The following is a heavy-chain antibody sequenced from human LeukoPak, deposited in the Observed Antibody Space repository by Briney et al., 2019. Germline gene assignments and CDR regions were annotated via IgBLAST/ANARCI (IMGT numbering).Heavy chain of an antibody. Sequence: GGSLRLSCAASGFTFSSYSMNWVRRAPGKGLEWVSSISSSSSYIYYADSVKGRFTISRDNAKNSLYLQMNSLRAEDTAVYYCARGYYDSSGITDYWGQGTLVTVSS. D-gene: IGHD3-22*01. CDR1: GFTFSSYS. J-gene: IGHJ4*02. V-gene: IGHV3-21*01. CDR3: ARGYYDSSGITDY. CDR2: ISSSSSYI.